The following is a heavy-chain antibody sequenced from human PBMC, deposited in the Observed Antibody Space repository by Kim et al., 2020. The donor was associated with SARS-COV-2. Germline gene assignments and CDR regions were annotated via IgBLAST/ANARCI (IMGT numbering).Heavy chain of an antibody. CDR3: VTRGDFDY. CDR2: GGST. D-gene: IGHD3-10*01. V-gene: IGHV3-23*01. J-gene: IGHJ4*02. Sequence: GGSTYYADSVKGRFTISRDNSKNTLYLQMNSLRAEDTAVYYCVTRGDFDYWGQGTLVTVSS.